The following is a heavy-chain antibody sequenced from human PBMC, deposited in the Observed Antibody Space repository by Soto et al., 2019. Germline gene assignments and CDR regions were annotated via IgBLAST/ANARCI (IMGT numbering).Heavy chain of an antibody. D-gene: IGHD2-21*01. V-gene: IGHV1-46*01. CDR1: GYTFISYY. CDR3: ARHLAAGDG. J-gene: IGHJ4*02. CDR2: INPTGGRT. Sequence: QVQLVQSGAEVKKPGAAVKVSCKASGYTFISYYIHWVRQAPGHGLEWMSIINPTGGRTNYAQKFQGRLTLTMATSTSRVYMELSSLTSEDTAMYYCARHLAAGDGGGQGTLVTVSS.